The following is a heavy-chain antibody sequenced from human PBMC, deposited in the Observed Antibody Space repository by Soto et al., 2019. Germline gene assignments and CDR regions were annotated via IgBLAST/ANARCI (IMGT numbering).Heavy chain of an antibody. CDR3: ARELSIAVAGTPPGYYGMDV. V-gene: IGHV1-2*04. D-gene: IGHD6-19*01. Sequence: ASVKVSCKDSGYTFTGYYMHCVRQAPGQGLEWMGWINPNSGGTNYAQKFQGWVTMTRDTSISTAYMELSRLRSDDTAVYYCARELSIAVAGTPPGYYGMDVWGQGTTVTVSS. CDR1: GYTFTGYY. CDR2: INPNSGGT. J-gene: IGHJ6*02.